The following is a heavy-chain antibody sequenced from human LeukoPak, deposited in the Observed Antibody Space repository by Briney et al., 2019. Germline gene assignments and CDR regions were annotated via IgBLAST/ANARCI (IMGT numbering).Heavy chain of an antibody. CDR1: GFTFSSYG. D-gene: IGHD3-10*01. J-gene: IGHJ6*03. CDR2: IKQDGSEK. Sequence: PGGSLRLSCAASGFTFSSYGMSWVRQAPGKGLEWVANIKQDGSEKYYVDSVKGRFTISRDNAKNSLYLQMNSLRAEDTAVYYCARGAAGRVTMVRGVIRYYYMDVWGKGTTVTISS. V-gene: IGHV3-7*01. CDR3: ARGAAGRVTMVRGVIRYYYMDV.